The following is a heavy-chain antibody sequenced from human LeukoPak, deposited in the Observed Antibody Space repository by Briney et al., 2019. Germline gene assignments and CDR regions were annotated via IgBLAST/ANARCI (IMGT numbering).Heavy chain of an antibody. D-gene: IGHD1-26*01. CDR3: ARSWAGMYYPFYYFDY. CDR1: GDSFSGYY. Sequence: SEALSLTCAVYGDSFSGYYWSWIRQPPGKGLEWIAEINHRGTTHYNPSLKSRVNISADTSKNQFSLHLDSVTAADTAVYYCARSWAGMYYPFYYFDYWGQGTLVSVSS. CDR2: INHRGTT. V-gene: IGHV4-34*01. J-gene: IGHJ4*02.